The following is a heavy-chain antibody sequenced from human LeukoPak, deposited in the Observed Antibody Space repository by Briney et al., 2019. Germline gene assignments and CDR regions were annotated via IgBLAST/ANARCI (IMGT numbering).Heavy chain of an antibody. D-gene: IGHD4-11*01. CDR1: GYTFTNYD. J-gene: IGHJ6*03. Sequence: ASVKVSCKASGYTFTNYDINWVRQATGQGLEWMGWMNPNSGNTGYAQKFQGRVTITRDTSINTAYMELSSLRSEDSAVYYCARGPAYSHYGASYYYYMDVWGKGTTVTVSS. CDR3: ARGPAYSHYGASYYYYMDV. CDR2: MNPNSGNT. V-gene: IGHV1-8*03.